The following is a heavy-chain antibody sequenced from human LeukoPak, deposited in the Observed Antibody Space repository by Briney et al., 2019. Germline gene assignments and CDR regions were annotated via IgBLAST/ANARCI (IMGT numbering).Heavy chain of an antibody. CDR2: IYYSGST. CDR3: ARAVREPLRRYYYGTDV. J-gene: IGHJ6*02. Sequence: SETLSLTCTVSGGSISSSSYYWGWIRQPPGKGLEWIGSIYYSGSTYYNPSLKSRVTISVDTSKNQFSLKLSSVTAADTAVYYCARAVREPLRRYYYGTDVWGQGTTVTVSS. D-gene: IGHD1-14*01. CDR1: GGSISSSSYY. V-gene: IGHV4-39*07.